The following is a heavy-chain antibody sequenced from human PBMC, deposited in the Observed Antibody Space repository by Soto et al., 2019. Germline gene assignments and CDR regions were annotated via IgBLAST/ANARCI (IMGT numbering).Heavy chain of an antibody. CDR3: ARERGGYAYGDY. CDR1: GYSFTSYG. CDR2: VNIYEGST. Sequence: QVQLVQSGAEERKPGASVKVSCKASGYSFTSYGITWVRQAPGQGLEWMGWVNIYEGSTNYAQKFQGRVTMTTDTSTSTVYLEVRSLRSDDTAMYYCARERGGYAYGDYWGQGTLVTVSS. J-gene: IGHJ4*02. D-gene: IGHD5-18*01. V-gene: IGHV1-18*01.